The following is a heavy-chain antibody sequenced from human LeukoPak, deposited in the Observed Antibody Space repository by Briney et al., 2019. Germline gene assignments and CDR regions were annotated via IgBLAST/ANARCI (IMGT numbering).Heavy chain of an antibody. V-gene: IGHV3-64*01. Sequence: PGGSLRLSCAASGFTFSSYAMHWVRQAPGKGLEYVSAISSNGGSTYYANSVKGRFTISRDNSKNTLYLQMGSLRAEDMAVYYCARGAVAEKYFQHWGQGTLVTVSS. CDR3: ARGAVAEKYFQH. D-gene: IGHD6-19*01. CDR2: ISSNGGST. J-gene: IGHJ1*01. CDR1: GFTFSSYA.